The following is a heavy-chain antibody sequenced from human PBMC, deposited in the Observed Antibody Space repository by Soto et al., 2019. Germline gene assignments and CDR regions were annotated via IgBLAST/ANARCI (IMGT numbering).Heavy chain of an antibody. J-gene: IGHJ4*02. CDR3: AKLPSYDFWSGYLFDY. V-gene: IGHV3-23*01. Sequence: GGSLRLSCAASGLTFSSYAMSWVRQAPGKGLEWVSAISGSGGSTYYADSVKGRFTISRDNSKNTLYLQMNSLRAEDTAVYYCAKLPSYDFWSGYLFDYWGQGTLVTVSS. CDR1: GLTFSSYA. D-gene: IGHD3-3*01. CDR2: ISGSGGST.